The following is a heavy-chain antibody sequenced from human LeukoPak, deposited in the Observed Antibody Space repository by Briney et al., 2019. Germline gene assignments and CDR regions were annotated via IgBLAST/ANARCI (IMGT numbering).Heavy chain of an antibody. Sequence: SETLSLTCTVSGGSLSSGDYYWSWIRQPPGKGLEWIGYIYYSGSTYYNPSLKSRVTISVDTSKNQFSLKLSSVTAADTAVYYCARGSSDHSSDSSGYYHHWGQGTLVNVSS. D-gene: IGHD3-22*01. CDR3: ARGSSDHSSDSSGYYHH. CDR1: GGSLSSGDYY. V-gene: IGHV4-30-4*01. CDR2: IYYSGST. J-gene: IGHJ5*02.